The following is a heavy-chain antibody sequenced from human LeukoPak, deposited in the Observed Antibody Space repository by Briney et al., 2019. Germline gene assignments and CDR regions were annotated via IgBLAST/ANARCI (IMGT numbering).Heavy chain of an antibody. V-gene: IGHV3-53*01. Sequence: PGGSLRLSCAASGLTVSGNYMSWVRQAPGKGLEWVSFISSGGGTSYADSVKGRFTISRDNSKNTLYLQMNSLRGEDTAVYYCARISVAAGTDHFDYWGQGTLVTVSS. CDR2: ISSGGGT. CDR1: GLTVSGNY. J-gene: IGHJ4*02. D-gene: IGHD6-13*01. CDR3: ARISVAAGTDHFDY.